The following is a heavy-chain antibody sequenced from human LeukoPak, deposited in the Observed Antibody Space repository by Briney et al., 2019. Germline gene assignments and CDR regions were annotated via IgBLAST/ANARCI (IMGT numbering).Heavy chain of an antibody. J-gene: IGHJ4*02. CDR1: GFTFSSYA. Sequence: PGGSLRLSCAASGFTFSSYAMSWVRQAPGKGLEWVSAISGSGGSTYYADSVKGRFTISRDNPKNTLYLQMNSLRAEDTAVYYCARAGAVAGRDYFDYWGQGTLVTVSS. CDR3: ARAGAVAGRDYFDY. V-gene: IGHV3-23*01. CDR2: ISGSGGST. D-gene: IGHD6-19*01.